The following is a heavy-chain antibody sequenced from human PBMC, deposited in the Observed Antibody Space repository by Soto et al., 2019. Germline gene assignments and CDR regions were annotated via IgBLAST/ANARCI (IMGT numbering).Heavy chain of an antibody. J-gene: IGHJ3*01. Sequence: LRLSCGGSGFAFRNYALHWLRQAPGKGLEWVAVISSDDTTKIYADSVKGRFTISRDNSNSAVYLEMTTLRDDDTAVYYCAAPTGAYGLITFDVWGQGTMVTVSS. D-gene: IGHD3-10*01. CDR2: ISSDDTTK. V-gene: IGHV3-30-3*01. CDR3: AAPTGAYGLITFDV. CDR1: GFAFRNYA.